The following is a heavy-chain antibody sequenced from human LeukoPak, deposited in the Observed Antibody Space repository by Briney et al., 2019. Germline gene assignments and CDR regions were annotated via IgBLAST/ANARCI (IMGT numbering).Heavy chain of an antibody. J-gene: IGHJ4*02. CDR3: AHRRITMVRGVIGFDY. CDR2: IYWDDDK. D-gene: IGHD3-10*01. CDR1: GFSLSTSGVG. V-gene: IGHV2-5*02. Sequence: SGPTLLKATQTLTLTCTFSGFSLSTSGVGVDWIRQPPGKALEWLALIYWDDDKRYSPSLKSRLTITKDTSKTQVVLTMTNMDPVDTATYYCAHRRITMVRGVIGFDYWGQGTLVTVSS.